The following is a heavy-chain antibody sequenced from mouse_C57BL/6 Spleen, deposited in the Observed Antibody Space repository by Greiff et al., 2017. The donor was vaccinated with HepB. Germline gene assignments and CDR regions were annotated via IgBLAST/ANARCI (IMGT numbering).Heavy chain of an antibody. CDR1: GYAFTNYL. V-gene: IGHV1-54*01. J-gene: IGHJ3*01. Sequence: QVQLKESGAELVRPGTSVKVSCKASGYAFTNYLIEWVKQRPGQGLEWIGVINPGSGGTNYNEKFKGKATLTADKSSSTAYMQLSSLTSEDSAVYFCARSPFAYWGQGTLVTVSA. CDR2: INPGSGGT. CDR3: ARSPFAY.